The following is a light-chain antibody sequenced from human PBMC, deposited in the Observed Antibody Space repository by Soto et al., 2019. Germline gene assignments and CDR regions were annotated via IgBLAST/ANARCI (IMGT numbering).Light chain of an antibody. V-gene: IGLV3-21*02. Sequence: SYELTQAPSVSVAPGQTTTITCGGDDLGSRAVHWYQQRPGQAPVLVVYDDIDRPSGIPERFSGSNSENTATLTINRVEAGDEADYYCHVWADSDDPVVFGGGTKLTVL. CDR2: DDI. J-gene: IGLJ2*01. CDR3: HVWADSDDPVV. CDR1: DLGSRA.